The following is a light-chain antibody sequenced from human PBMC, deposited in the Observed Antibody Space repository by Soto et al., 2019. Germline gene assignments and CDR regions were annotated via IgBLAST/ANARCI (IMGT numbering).Light chain of an antibody. CDR2: NNY. CDR3: AVWDDSLNGRV. V-gene: IGLV1-44*01. J-gene: IGLJ3*02. Sequence: QSVLTQPPSVSGTPGQRVTISCSGSSSNIGRYAVNWYQQLPGTAPKLLMYNNYQRPSGVPDRFSGSKSGTSASLAISGLQSEDEADYYCAVWDDSLNGRVFGGRTKLTVL. CDR1: SSNIGRYA.